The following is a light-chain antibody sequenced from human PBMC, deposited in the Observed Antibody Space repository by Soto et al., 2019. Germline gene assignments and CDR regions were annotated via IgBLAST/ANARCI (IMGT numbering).Light chain of an antibody. CDR3: QQYGDPPIT. CDR1: QSVTSTY. V-gene: IGKV3-20*01. Sequence: EIVLPQSPGSLSLSPGERATLSCRASQSVTSTYLAWYQQKPGQAPRLLISGASSRATGVPDRFSGNGSGTDFTLTITGLEPEDFAMYYCQQYGDPPITFGQGTRLEIK. CDR2: GAS. J-gene: IGKJ5*01.